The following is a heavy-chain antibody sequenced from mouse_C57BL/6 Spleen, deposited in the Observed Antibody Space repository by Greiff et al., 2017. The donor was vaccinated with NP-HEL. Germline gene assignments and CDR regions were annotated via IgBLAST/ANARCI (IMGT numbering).Heavy chain of an antibody. CDR1: GFTFSSYA. D-gene: IGHD2-5*01. Sequence: EVQGVESGGGLVKPGGSLKLSCAASGFTFSSYAMSWVRQTPDKRLEWVATISDGGSYTYYPDNVKGRFTISSDNAKNNLYLQMSHLKSEDTAMYYCARDGDYSNPWFAYWGQGTLVTVSA. CDR3: ARDGDYSNPWFAY. V-gene: IGHV5-4*01. J-gene: IGHJ3*01. CDR2: ISDGGSYT.